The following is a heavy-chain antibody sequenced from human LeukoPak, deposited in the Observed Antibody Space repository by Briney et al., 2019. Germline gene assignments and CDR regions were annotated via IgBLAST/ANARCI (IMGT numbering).Heavy chain of an antibody. CDR3: ARADGSIAARPFDY. J-gene: IGHJ4*02. CDR2: INHSGST. V-gene: IGHV4-34*01. CDR1: GGSFSGYY. Sequence: SETLSLTCAAYGGSFSGYYWSWIRQPPGKGLEWIGEINHSGSTNYNPSLKSRVTISVDTSKNQFSLKLSSVTAADTAVYYCARADGSIAARPFDYWGQGTLVTVSS. D-gene: IGHD6-6*01.